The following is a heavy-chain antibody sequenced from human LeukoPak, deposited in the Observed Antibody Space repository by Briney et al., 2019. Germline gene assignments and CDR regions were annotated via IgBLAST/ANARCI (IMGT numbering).Heavy chain of an antibody. CDR3: AKDQGVAVAAGGFDY. CDR2: ISGSGGST. CDR1: GFTFSSYA. V-gene: IGHV3-23*01. J-gene: IGHJ4*02. D-gene: IGHD6-19*01. Sequence: GGSLRLSCAASGFTFSSYAMSWVRQAPGKGLEWVSAISGSGGSTYYADSVKGRFTISRDNSKNTLYLQMNSLRAEDTAVYYCAKDQGVAVAAGGFDYWGQGTLVTVPS.